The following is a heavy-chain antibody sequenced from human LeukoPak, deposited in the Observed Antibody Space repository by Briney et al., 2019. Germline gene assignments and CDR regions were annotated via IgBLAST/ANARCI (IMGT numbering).Heavy chain of an antibody. V-gene: IGHV3-7*01. J-gene: IGHJ4*02. Sequence: GGSLRLSCAASGFTFSSYWMTWVRQAPGKGLEWVANIKQDGSEKFYVDSVKGRFTISRDNAKNSLYLQMNSLRAEDAAVYYYARARFLGGVFDSWGQGTLVTVSS. CDR3: ARARFLGGVFDS. CDR2: IKQDGSEK. D-gene: IGHD3-3*01. CDR1: GFTFSSYW.